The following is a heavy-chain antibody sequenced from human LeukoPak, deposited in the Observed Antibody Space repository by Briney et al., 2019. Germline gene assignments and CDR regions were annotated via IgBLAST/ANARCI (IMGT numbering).Heavy chain of an antibody. V-gene: IGHV6-1*01. CDR2: TYYRSKWYN. D-gene: IGHD6-19*01. CDR3: ARARYSSGLKHYYYYGMDV. CDR1: GDSVSSNSAA. J-gene: IGHJ6*02. Sequence: SQTLSLTCAISGDSVSSNSAAWNWIRQSPSRGLEWLGRTYYRSKWYNDYAVSVKSRITINPDTSKNQFSLQLNSVTPEDTAVYYCARARYSSGLKHYYYYGMDVWCQGTTVTVS.